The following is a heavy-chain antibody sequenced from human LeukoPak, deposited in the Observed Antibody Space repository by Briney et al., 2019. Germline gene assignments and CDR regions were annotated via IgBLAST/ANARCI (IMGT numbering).Heavy chain of an antibody. CDR1: GYTFTGYY. CDR3: ARGRPMVRGVTDLYYFDY. D-gene: IGHD3-10*01. V-gene: IGHV1-2*04. J-gene: IGHJ4*02. CDR2: INPNSGGT. Sequence: ASVKVSCKAAGYTFTGYYMHWVRQAPEQGLEWMGWINPNSGGTNYAQKFQGWVTMTRDTSISTAYMELSRLRSDDTAVYYCARGRPMVRGVTDLYYFDYWGQGTLVTVSS.